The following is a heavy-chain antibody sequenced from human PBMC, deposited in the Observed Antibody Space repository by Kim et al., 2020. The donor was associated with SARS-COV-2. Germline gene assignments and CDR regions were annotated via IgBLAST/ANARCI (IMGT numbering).Heavy chain of an antibody. V-gene: IGHV1-8*01. CDR2: MNPNSGNT. CDR1: GYTFTSYD. CDR3: AREFRENCSGGSCLYYYYYMDV. J-gene: IGHJ6*03. D-gene: IGHD2-15*01. Sequence: ASVKVSCKASGYTFTSYDINWVRQATGQGLEWMGWMNPNSGNTGYAQKFQGRVTMTRNTSISTAYMELSSLRSEDTAVYYCAREFRENCSGGSCLYYYYYMDVWGKGTTVTVSS.